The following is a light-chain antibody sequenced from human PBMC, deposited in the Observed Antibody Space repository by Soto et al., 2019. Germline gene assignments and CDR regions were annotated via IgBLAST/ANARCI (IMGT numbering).Light chain of an antibody. CDR3: QQSYSTLLT. J-gene: IGKJ4*01. CDR1: QSIRSY. Sequence: DIQMTQSPSSLSASVGDRVTITCRASQSIRSYLNWYQQKPGKAPKLLIYAASSLQSGVPSRFSGSGSGTDFTLTISRLQPEDFATFYCQQSYSTLLTFGGGTKVEIK. V-gene: IGKV1-39*01. CDR2: AAS.